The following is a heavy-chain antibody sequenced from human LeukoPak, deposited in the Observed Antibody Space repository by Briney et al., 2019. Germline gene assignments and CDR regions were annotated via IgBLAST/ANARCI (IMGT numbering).Heavy chain of an antibody. Sequence: SETLSLTCTVSGGSISSYYWSWIRQPLGKGLEWIGYIYYSGSTNYNPSLKSRVTISVDTSKNQFSLKLSSVTAADTAVYYCARVLWFGELSLYYYGMDVWGQGTTVTVSS. J-gene: IGHJ6*02. V-gene: IGHV4-59*01. CDR3: ARVLWFGELSLYYYGMDV. CDR2: IYYSGST. CDR1: GGSISSYY. D-gene: IGHD3-10*01.